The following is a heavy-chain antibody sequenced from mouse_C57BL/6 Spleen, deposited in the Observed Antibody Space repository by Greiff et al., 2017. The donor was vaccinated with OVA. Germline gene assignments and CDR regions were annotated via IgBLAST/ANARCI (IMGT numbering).Heavy chain of an antibody. D-gene: IGHD1-1*01. CDR2: IYPRSGNT. CDR3: ARGATVVEGYWYFDV. V-gene: IGHV1-81*01. J-gene: IGHJ1*03. CDR1: GYTFTSYG. Sequence: QVQLKESGAELARPGASVKLSCKASGYTFTSYGISWVKQRTGQGLEWIGEIYPRSGNTYYNEKFKGKATLTADKSSSTAYMELRSLTSEDSAVYCCARGATVVEGYWYFDVWGTGTTVTVSS.